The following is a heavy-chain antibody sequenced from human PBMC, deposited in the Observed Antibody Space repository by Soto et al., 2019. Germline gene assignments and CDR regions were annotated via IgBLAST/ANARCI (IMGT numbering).Heavy chain of an antibody. CDR2: IIPIFGTA. Sequence: SVKVSCKASGGTFSSYAISWVRQAPGQGLEWMGGIIPIFGTANYAQKFQGRVTITADESTSTAYMELSSLRSEDTAVYYCARERLGIAARPLDYWGHGTLVTVSS. J-gene: IGHJ4*01. CDR3: ARERLGIAARPLDY. CDR1: GGTFSSYA. V-gene: IGHV1-69*13. D-gene: IGHD6-6*01.